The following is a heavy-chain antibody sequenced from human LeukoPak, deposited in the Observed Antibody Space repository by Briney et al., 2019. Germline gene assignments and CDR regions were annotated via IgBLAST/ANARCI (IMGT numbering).Heavy chain of an antibody. Sequence: SVRVACKASGYNLNDHYIHWVRQAPGQGLEWMGGIIPIFGTANYAQKFQGRVTITTDESTSTAYMELSSLRSEDTAVYYCARVSDTLPPYYFDYWGQGTLVTVSS. CDR3: ARVSDTLPPYYFDY. V-gene: IGHV1-69*05. CDR2: IIPIFGTA. D-gene: IGHD2-15*01. CDR1: GYNLNDHY. J-gene: IGHJ4*02.